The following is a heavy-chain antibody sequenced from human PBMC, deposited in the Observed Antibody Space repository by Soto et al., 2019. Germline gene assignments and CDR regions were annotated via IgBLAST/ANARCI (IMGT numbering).Heavy chain of an antibody. D-gene: IGHD5-18*01. CDR1: GGTFSSYT. CDR3: ARDRRWTAMVSRYYYYGMDV. V-gene: IGHV1-69*13. CDR2: IIPIFGTA. Sequence: VASVKVSCKASGGTFSSYTISGVRQAPGQGLEWMGGIIPIFGTANYAQKFQGRVTITADESTSTAYMELSSLRSEDTAVYYCARDRRWTAMVSRYYYYGMDVWGQGTTVTVSS. J-gene: IGHJ6*02.